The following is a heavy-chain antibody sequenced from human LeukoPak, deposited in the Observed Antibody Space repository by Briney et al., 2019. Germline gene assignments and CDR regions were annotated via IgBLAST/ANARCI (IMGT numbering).Heavy chain of an antibody. CDR3: ARSGRAVATLNWFDP. D-gene: IGHD6-19*01. V-gene: IGHV1-69*13. CDR1: GGTFSSYA. J-gene: IGHJ5*02. Sequence: GASVKVSCKASGGTFSSYAIGWVRQAPGQGLEWMGGIIPIFGTANYAQKFQGRVTITADESTSTAYMELSSLRSEDTAVYYCARSGRAVATLNWFDPWGQGTLVTVSS. CDR2: IIPIFGTA.